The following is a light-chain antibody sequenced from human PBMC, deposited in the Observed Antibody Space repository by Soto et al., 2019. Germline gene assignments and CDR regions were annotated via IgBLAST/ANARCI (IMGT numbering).Light chain of an antibody. CDR3: SSYTSSSTPFYV. Sequence: QSLLTQPAPVSGSPGQSITISCTGTSSDVGGYNYVSWYQQHPGKAPKLMIYAVSIRPSGVSSRFSGPKAGNTASLTISGLQAEDEADYYCSSYTSSSTPFYVFGTGTKVTVL. J-gene: IGLJ1*01. CDR2: AVS. CDR1: SSDVGGYNY. V-gene: IGLV2-14*01.